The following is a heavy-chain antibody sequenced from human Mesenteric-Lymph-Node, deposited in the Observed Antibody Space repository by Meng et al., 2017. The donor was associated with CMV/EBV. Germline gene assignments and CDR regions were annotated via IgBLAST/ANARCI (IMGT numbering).Heavy chain of an antibody. Sequence: GESLKISCAASGFTFSSYSMNWVRQAPGKGLEWVSSISSSSSYIYYADSVKGRFTISRDNAKNSLYLQMNSLRAEDTAVYYCARDQSYAFDMWGQGTMVTVSS. V-gene: IGHV3-21*01. CDR3: ARDQSYAFDM. J-gene: IGHJ3*02. CDR1: GFTFSSYS. CDR2: ISSSSSYI.